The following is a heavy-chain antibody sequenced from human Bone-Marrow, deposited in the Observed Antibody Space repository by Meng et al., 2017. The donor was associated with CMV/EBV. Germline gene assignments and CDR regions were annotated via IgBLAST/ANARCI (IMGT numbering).Heavy chain of an antibody. Sequence: ASVKVSCKASGYTFTGYYMHWVRQAPGQGLEWMGWVNPNSGGTNYAQKFQGRVTMTRDTSTSTAYMELRSLRSDDTAVYYCARDPGGYYDFWSGYYPTLYYYYGMDVWGQGTTVTVSS. CDR2: VNPNSGGT. V-gene: IGHV1-2*02. J-gene: IGHJ6*02. CDR1: GYTFTGYY. CDR3: ARDPGGYYDFWSGYYPTLYYYYGMDV. D-gene: IGHD3-3*01.